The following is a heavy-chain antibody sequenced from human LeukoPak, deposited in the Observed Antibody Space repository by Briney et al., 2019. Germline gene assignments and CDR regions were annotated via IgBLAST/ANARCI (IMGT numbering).Heavy chain of an antibody. J-gene: IGHJ4*02. V-gene: IGHV1-46*01. D-gene: IGHD6-19*01. CDR2: INPSGGST. CDR3: ATLRDSSSFDY. Sequence: GASVKVSCKASGYTFTSYYMHWVRQAPGQGLEWMGIINPSGGSTSYAQKFQGRVTMTEDTSTDTAYMELSSLRSEDTAVYYCATLRDSSSFDYWGQGTLVTVSS. CDR1: GYTFTSYY.